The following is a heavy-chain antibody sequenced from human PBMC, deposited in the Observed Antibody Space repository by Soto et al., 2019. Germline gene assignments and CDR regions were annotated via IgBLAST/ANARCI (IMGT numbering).Heavy chain of an antibody. CDR3: ATVMELHYYYGMDV. Sequence: QVQLVQSGAEVKKPGSSVKVSCKASGGTFSSYAISWVRQAPGQGLEWMGGIIPIFGTANYAQQIQGRVTIIAEEYTSTASKELSSLRSADTAVYYCATVMELHYYYGMDVWGQGTTVTVSS. CDR2: IIPIFGTA. D-gene: IGHD1-7*01. CDR1: GGTFSSYA. V-gene: IGHV1-69*12. J-gene: IGHJ6*02.